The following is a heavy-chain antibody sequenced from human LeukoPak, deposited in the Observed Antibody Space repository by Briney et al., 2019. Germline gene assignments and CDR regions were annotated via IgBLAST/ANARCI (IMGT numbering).Heavy chain of an antibody. J-gene: IGHJ4*02. Sequence: AGGSLRLSCAASGLTFSDYYMSWIRQAPGKGLEWVAYITSSGDDIYYADSVKGRFTISRDNAKNALFLRMSSLRVEDTATYYRARDIVATSGDFWGQGTLVSVSS. D-gene: IGHD5-12*01. V-gene: IGHV3-11*01. CDR1: GLTFSDYY. CDR2: ITSSGDDI. CDR3: ARDIVATSGDF.